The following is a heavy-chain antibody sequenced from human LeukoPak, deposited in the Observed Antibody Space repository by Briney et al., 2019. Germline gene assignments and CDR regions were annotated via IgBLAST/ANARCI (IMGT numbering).Heavy chain of an antibody. V-gene: IGHV3-23*01. J-gene: IGHJ4*02. CDR2: ISGSGGST. CDR3: AKDDYADHSLWTYFDY. CDR1: GFAFSSYA. Sequence: GGSLRLSCAASGFAFSSYAMSWVRQAPGKGLEWVSAISGSGGSTYYADSVKGRFTISRDNSKNTVYLQMNSLRAEDTAVYYCAKDDYADHSLWTYFDYWGQGTLVTVSS. D-gene: IGHD4-17*01.